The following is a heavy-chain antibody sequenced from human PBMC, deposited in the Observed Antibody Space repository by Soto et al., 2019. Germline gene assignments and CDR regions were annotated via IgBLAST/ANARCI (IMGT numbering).Heavy chain of an antibody. CDR2: ISSSSSTI. CDR3: ARDDCTNGVCYYFDY. V-gene: IGHV3-48*02. J-gene: IGHJ4*02. CDR1: GFTFSSYS. D-gene: IGHD2-8*01. Sequence: EVQLVESGGGLVQPGGSLRLSCAASGFTFSSYSMNWVRQAPGKGLEGVSYISSSSSTIYYAVSVKGRFTISRDNAKNSLYLQMNSLRDEDTAVYYCARDDCTNGVCYYFDYWGQGTLVTVSS.